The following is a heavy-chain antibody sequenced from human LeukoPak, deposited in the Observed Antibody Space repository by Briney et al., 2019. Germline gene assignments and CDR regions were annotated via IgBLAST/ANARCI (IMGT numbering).Heavy chain of an antibody. D-gene: IGHD6-19*01. CDR1: GYSFTSYW. V-gene: IGHV5-51*01. J-gene: IGHJ4*02. Sequence: GESLKISCKGSGYSFTSYWIAWVRQMPGKGLEWMGIIYPGDSDTRYSPSFQGQATISVDKSSSIAYLQWSSLKASDTAMYYCARSGDGSHWYFDYWGQGSLVTVSA. CDR2: IYPGDSDT. CDR3: ARSGDGSHWYFDY.